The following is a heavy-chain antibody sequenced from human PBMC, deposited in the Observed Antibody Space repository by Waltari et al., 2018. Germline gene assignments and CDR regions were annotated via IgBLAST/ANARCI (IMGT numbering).Heavy chain of an antibody. J-gene: IGHJ2*01. Sequence: QVQLQQWGAGLLKPSETLSLTCAVYGGSFSGYYWSWIRQPPGKGLEWIGEINHSGSTNYNPSLKSRVTISVDTSKNQFSLKLSSVTAADTAVYYCARLAARRYFDLWGRGTLVTVSS. CDR2: INHSGST. V-gene: IGHV4-34*01. CDR3: ARLAARRYFDL. D-gene: IGHD6-6*01. CDR1: GGSFSGYY.